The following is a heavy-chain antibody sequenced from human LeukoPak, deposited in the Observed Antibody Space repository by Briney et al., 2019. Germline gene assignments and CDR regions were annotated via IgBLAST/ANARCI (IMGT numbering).Heavy chain of an antibody. CDR3: ARAPPLYYMDV. CDR2: MNPNSGNT. V-gene: IGHV1-8*03. Sequence: ASVKVSCKTSGYTFTSYGISWVRQATGQGLEWMGWMNPNSGNTGYAQKFQGRVTITRNTSISTAYMELSSLRSEDTAVYYCARAPPLYYMDVWGKGTTVTVSS. J-gene: IGHJ6*03. CDR1: GYTFTSYG.